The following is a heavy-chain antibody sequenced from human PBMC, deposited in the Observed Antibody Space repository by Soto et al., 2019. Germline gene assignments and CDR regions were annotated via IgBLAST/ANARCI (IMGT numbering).Heavy chain of an antibody. CDR2: IVVGSGNT. V-gene: IGHV1-58*01. D-gene: IGHD2-21*01. CDR3: AAVEPNCYPTEYYFDY. J-gene: IGHJ4*02. Sequence: QMQLVQSGPEVKKPGTSVKVSCKASGFTFTSSAVQWVRQARGQRLEWIGWIVVGSGNTNYAQKFQERVTITRDMSTSTAYMELSSLRSEDTAVYYCAAVEPNCYPTEYYFDYWGQGTLVTVSS. CDR1: GFTFTSSA.